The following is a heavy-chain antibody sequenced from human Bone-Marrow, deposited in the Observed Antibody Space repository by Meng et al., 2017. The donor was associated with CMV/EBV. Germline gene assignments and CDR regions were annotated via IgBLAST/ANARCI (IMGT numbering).Heavy chain of an antibody. CDR2: IKQDGSEK. J-gene: IGHJ6*02. V-gene: IGHV3-7*01. D-gene: IGHD3-10*01. CDR1: GFTFSSYW. CDR3: ARAPRVRGVTSGMDV. Sequence: GESLKLSCAASGFTFSSYWMSWVRQAPGKGLEWVANIKQDGSEKYYVDSVKGRFTISRDNAKNSLYLQMNSLRAEDTAVYYCARAPRVRGVTSGMDVWGQGTTVTVSS.